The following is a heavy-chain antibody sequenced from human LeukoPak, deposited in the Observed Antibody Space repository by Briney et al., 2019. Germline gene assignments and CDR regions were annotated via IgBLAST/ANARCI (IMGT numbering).Heavy chain of an antibody. V-gene: IGHV3-7*01. CDR3: AREPPLYYDFWSPPSDY. J-gene: IGHJ4*02. Sequence: GGSLRLSCAASGFTFSSYRMSWVRQAPGKGLEWVANIKQDGSEKYYVDSVKGQFTISRDNAKNSLYLQMNSLRAEDTAVYYCAREPPLYYDFWSPPSDYWGQGTLVTVSS. CDR1: GFTFSSYR. CDR2: IKQDGSEK. D-gene: IGHD3-3*01.